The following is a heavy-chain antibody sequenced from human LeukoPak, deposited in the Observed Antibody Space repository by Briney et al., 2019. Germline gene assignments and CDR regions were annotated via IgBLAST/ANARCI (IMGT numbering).Heavy chain of an antibody. CDR3: AVQLWPPG. V-gene: IGHV3-66*01. J-gene: IGHJ4*02. CDR2: VYSGSRT. Sequence: GGSLRLSCAVSGFSVSSNYMSWVRQAPGKGLEWVSVVYSGSRTNYADSVKGRFTVSRDNSKNTLYLQMNSLRAEDTAVYYCAVQLWPPGWGQGTLVTVSS. CDR1: GFSVSSNY. D-gene: IGHD5-18*01.